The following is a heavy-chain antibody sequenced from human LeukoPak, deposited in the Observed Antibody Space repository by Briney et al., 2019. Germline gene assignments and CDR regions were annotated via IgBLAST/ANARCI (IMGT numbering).Heavy chain of an antibody. CDR3: AKEGSVCTNEICRYFDY. J-gene: IGHJ4*02. D-gene: IGHD2-8*01. Sequence: GGSLRLSCAASGFTFDDYDMHWVRQAPGKGLEWVSGISWSSEYMFYADSVKGRFNISRDNAEHSLYLQMDSLRVDDTALYLCAKEGSVCTNEICRYFDYLGQGALVTVSS. CDR1: GFTFDDYD. CDR2: ISWSSEYM. V-gene: IGHV3-9*01.